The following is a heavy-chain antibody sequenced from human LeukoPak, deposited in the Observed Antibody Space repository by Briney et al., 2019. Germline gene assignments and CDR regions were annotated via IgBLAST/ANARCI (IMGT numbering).Heavy chain of an antibody. CDR2: IYTGGNT. Sequence: LAGGSLRLSCAASGFTVDSNYLSWVRQAPGKGPEWVSTIYTGGNTYYAASVKGRFTISRDFSKNTVFLHMNSLRAEDTAMYYCARGDDSGYYDYFDYWGQGALVTVSS. CDR1: GFTVDSNY. J-gene: IGHJ4*02. CDR3: ARGDDSGYYDYFDY. D-gene: IGHD3-22*01. V-gene: IGHV3-53*01.